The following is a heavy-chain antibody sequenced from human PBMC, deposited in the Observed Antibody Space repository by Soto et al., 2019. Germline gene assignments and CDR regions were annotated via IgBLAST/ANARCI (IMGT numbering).Heavy chain of an antibody. CDR1: GYTFTSYA. CDR2: INAGNGNT. Sequence: QVQLVQSGAEEKKPGASVKVSCKASGYTFTSYAMHWVRQAPGQRLEWMGWINAGNGNTKYSQKFQGRVTITRDTSASTAYMELSSPRSEDTAVYYCARGDYVWGSYRLGLYYYYGMDVWGQGTTVTVSS. D-gene: IGHD3-16*02. J-gene: IGHJ6*02. V-gene: IGHV1-3*05. CDR3: ARGDYVWGSYRLGLYYYYGMDV.